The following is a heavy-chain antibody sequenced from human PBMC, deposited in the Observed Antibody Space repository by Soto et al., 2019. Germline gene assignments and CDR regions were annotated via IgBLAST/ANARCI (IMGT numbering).Heavy chain of an antibody. V-gene: IGHV3-66*01. Sequence: EVQLVESGGGLVQPGGSLRLSCAASGFTVGSNYMNWVRQAPGKGLEWVSVIYSGGSTYYADSVKGRFTISRDNSKNTLYRQMNSLRAEDTAVYYFARSWAVAGSYDYWGQGTLVTVSS. CDR1: GFTVGSNY. J-gene: IGHJ4*02. CDR2: IYSGGST. D-gene: IGHD6-19*01. CDR3: ARSWAVAGSYDY.